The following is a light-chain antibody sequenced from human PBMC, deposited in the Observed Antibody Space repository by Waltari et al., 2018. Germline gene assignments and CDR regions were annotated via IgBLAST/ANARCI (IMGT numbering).Light chain of an antibody. Sequence: VMTQSPATLSVSPGERVTLSCRASQSVGYNLAWFQQQPGQAPRLLIYGASTRATGIPDRFRGSGAGTAFTLTISSLQSEDFANYYCQQYNNWQITFGQGTRLDLK. CDR1: QSVGYN. CDR3: QQYNNWQIT. V-gene: IGKV3-15*01. J-gene: IGKJ5*01. CDR2: GAS.